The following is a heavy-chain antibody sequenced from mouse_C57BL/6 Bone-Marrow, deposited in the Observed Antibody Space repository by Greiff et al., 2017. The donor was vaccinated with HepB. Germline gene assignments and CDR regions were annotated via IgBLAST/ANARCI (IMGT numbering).Heavy chain of an antibody. CDR1: GFTFSSYA. CDR3: ARERRNLYYLDY. V-gene: IGHV5-4*01. CDR2: ISDGGSYT. J-gene: IGHJ2*01. D-gene: IGHD4-1*02. Sequence: EVKLVESGGGLVKPGGSLKLSCAASGFTFSSYAMSWVRQTPEKRLEWVATISDGGSYTYYPDNVKGRFTISRDNAKNNLYLQMSHLKSEDTAMYYCARERRNLYYLDYWGQGTTLTVSS.